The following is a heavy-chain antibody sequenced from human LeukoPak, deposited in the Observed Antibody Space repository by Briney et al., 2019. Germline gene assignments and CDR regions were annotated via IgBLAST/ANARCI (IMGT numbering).Heavy chain of an antibody. CDR3: ARDAGSGYYPDY. J-gene: IGHJ4*02. CDR1: GYTFTSYY. CDR2: INPSGGST. D-gene: IGHD3-22*01. V-gene: IGHV1-46*01. Sequence: GASVKVSCKASGYTFTSYYMHWVRQAPGQGLEWMGIINPSGGSTSYAQKFQGRVTMTRDMSTSTVYMELSSLRSEDTAVYYCARDAGSGYYPDYWGQGTLVTVSS.